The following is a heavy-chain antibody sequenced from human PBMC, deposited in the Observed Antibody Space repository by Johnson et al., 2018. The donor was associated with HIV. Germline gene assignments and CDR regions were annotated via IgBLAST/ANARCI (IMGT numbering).Heavy chain of an antibody. Sequence: QMQLVESGGGLVQPGRSLRLSCAASGFTFSSYAMHWVRQAPGKGLEWVAVISYDGSNKYYADSVKGRFTISRDNSKNTLYLQMNSLRAEDTAVYYCARALEVGATTANEAFDIWGQGTMVTVSS. CDR2: ISYDGSNK. J-gene: IGHJ3*02. V-gene: IGHV3-30-3*01. CDR3: ARALEVGATTANEAFDI. CDR1: GFTFSSYA. D-gene: IGHD1-26*01.